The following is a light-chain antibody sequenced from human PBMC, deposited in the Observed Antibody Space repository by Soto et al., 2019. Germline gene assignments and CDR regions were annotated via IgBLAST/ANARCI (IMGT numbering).Light chain of an antibody. CDR2: GNS. CDR3: QSYDSSLSVRYV. Sequence: QSVLTQPPSVSGAPGQRVTISCTGSSSNIGAGYDVHWYQKLPGTAPKLLIYGNSNRPSGVPDRFSGSKSGTSASLAITGLQAEDEADYYCQSYDSSLSVRYVFGTGTKLTVL. V-gene: IGLV1-40*01. CDR1: SSNIGAGYD. J-gene: IGLJ1*01.